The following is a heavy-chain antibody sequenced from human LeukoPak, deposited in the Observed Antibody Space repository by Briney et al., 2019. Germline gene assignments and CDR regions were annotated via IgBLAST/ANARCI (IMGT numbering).Heavy chain of an antibody. CDR2: IYYSGST. V-gene: IGHV4-59*01. CDR1: GGSINSYC. Sequence: KPSETLSLTCTVSGGSINSYCWSWIRQPPGKGLEWIGYIYYSGSTNYNPSLKTRVTISVDTSKNQFSLKLSSVTAADTAVYYCARGDTWYPYWGQGSLVTVSS. J-gene: IGHJ4*02. CDR3: ARGDTWYPY. D-gene: IGHD6-13*01.